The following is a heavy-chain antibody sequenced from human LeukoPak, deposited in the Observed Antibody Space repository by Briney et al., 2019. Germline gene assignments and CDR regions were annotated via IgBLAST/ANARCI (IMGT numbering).Heavy chain of an antibody. CDR1: GFTVSSNY. V-gene: IGHV3-53*01. D-gene: IGHD3-22*01. Sequence: PGGSLRLSCAASGFTVSSNYMSWVRQAPGKGLGRVSVIYSGGSTYYADSVKGRFTISRDNSKNTLYLQMNSLRAEDTAVYYCAREVPYYYDSSGYTYFDYWGQGTLVTVSS. J-gene: IGHJ4*02. CDR3: AREVPYYYDSSGYTYFDY. CDR2: IYSGGST.